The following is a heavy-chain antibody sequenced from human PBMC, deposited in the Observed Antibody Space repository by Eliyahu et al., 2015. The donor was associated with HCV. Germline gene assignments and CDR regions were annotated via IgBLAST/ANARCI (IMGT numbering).Heavy chain of an antibody. D-gene: IGHD6-19*01. CDR2: INHSGSX. Sequence: QVQLQQWGAGLLXPSETLSLTXAVYXGSFSGYYWSWIRQPPGKGLEWIXEINHSGSXNXNPSLKSRVTISVDTSKNQFSLKLSSVTAADTAVYYCARGSGWRYYGMDVWGQGTTVTVSS. CDR3: ARGSGWRYYGMDV. V-gene: IGHV4-34*01. J-gene: IGHJ6*02. CDR1: XGSFSGYY.